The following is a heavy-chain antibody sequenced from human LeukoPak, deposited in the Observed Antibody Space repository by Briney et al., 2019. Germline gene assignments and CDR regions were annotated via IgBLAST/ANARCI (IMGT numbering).Heavy chain of an antibody. CDR2: ISAYNGNT. J-gene: IGHJ6*02. Sequence: GASVKVSCKASGYTFTGYYMHWVRQAPGQGLEWMGWISAYNGNTNYAQKLQGRVTMTTDTSTSTAYMELRSLRSDDTAVYYCARVNSIVVVPAAGMDVWGQGTTVTVSS. CDR1: GYTFTGYY. V-gene: IGHV1-18*04. D-gene: IGHD2-2*01. CDR3: ARVNSIVVVPAAGMDV.